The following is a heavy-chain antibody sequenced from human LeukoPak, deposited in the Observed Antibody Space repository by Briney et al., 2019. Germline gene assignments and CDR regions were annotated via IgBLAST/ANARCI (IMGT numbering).Heavy chain of an antibody. V-gene: IGHV3-7*01. D-gene: IGHD4/OR15-4a*01. J-gene: IGHJ4*02. CDR3: ARDTLGEGEDANYAVYYFDY. Sequence: PGGSLRLSCAASGFTFSNYWMSWVRQAPGKGLEWVANIKQDGNEKYYVDSVKGRFTISRDNAKNSLDLQMNSLRAEDTAVYYCARDTLGEGEDANYAVYYFDYWGQGTPVTVSS. CDR1: GFTFSNYW. CDR2: IKQDGNEK.